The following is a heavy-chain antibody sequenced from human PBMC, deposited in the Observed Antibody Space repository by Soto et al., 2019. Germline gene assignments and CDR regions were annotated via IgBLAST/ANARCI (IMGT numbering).Heavy chain of an antibody. J-gene: IGHJ3*02. V-gene: IGHV3-30*18. D-gene: IGHD2-15*01. Sequence: QVQLVESGGGVVQPGRSLRLSCAASGFTFSSYGMHWVRQAPGKGLEWVAVISYDGSNKYYADSVKGRFTISRDNSKNTLYLQMNSLRAEDTAVYYCAKDHSDKSHAFDIWGQGTMVTVSS. CDR2: ISYDGSNK. CDR1: GFTFSSYG. CDR3: AKDHSDKSHAFDI.